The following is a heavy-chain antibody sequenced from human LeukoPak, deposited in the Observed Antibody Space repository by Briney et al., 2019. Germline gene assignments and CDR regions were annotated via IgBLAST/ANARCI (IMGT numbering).Heavy chain of an antibody. J-gene: IGHJ4*02. CDR1: GFTFSSYW. Sequence: TGGSLRLSCAASGFTFSSYWMSWVRQAPGKWLEWVANIKQDGSEKYYVDSVKGRFTISRDNAKNSLYLQMNSLRAEDTAVYYCCSGYYMRFDYWGQGTLVTVSS. CDR3: CSGYYMRFDY. CDR2: IKQDGSEK. D-gene: IGHD3-22*01. V-gene: IGHV3-7*01.